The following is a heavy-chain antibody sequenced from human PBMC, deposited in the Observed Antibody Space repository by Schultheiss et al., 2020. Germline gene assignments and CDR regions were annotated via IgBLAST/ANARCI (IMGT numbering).Heavy chain of an antibody. J-gene: IGHJ3*02. CDR3: ARMYCSSTSCPLAFDI. CDR1: GFTFSDHY. D-gene: IGHD2-2*01. Sequence: GESLKISCAASGFTFSDHYMDWVRQAPGKGLEWVGRTRNKANSYTTEYAASVKGRFTISRDDSKNSLYLQMNSLKTEDTAVYYCARMYCSSTSCPLAFDIWGQGTMVTV. V-gene: IGHV3-72*01. CDR2: TRNKANSYTT.